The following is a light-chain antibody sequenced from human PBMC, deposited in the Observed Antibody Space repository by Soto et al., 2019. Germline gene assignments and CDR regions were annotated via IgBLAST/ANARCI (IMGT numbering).Light chain of an antibody. CDR2: DVS. J-gene: IGLJ1*01. CDR3: SSYTSSNTLDV. Sequence: QSALTQPASVSGSPGQSITISCTGTNSDVGAYNYVSWYQQHPGKAPKLMIYDVSNRPSGVSNRFSGSKSGNTASLTISGLQAEDEADYYCSSYTSSNTLDVFGTGTQLTVL. CDR1: NSDVGAYNY. V-gene: IGLV2-14*03.